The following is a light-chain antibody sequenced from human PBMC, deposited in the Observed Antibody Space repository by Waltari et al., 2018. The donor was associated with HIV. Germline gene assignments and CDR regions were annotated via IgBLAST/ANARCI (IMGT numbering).Light chain of an antibody. CDR3: QQYYSLPWT. Sequence: DIAMTQSPDTLTVSLGERGTINCRSSQKILYSANNKNYLAWYQQKSGHPPKVLFYWASTRESGVPNRFSGSGSGTDFTLTISSVQAEDVAVYYCQQYYSLPWTFGQGTKVEI. CDR1: QKILYSANNKNY. CDR2: WAS. V-gene: IGKV4-1*01. J-gene: IGKJ1*01.